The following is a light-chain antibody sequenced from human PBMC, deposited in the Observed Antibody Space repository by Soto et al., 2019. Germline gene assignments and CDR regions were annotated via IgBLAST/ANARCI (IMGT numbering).Light chain of an antibody. CDR2: EVS. Sequence: QSALTQPASVSGSPGQSITISCTGTSSDVGGYNYVSWYQQHPGKAPKLMIYEVSNRPSEVSNRFSGSKSGNTASLTISGLQAEYEGKYYCSSYTSGSTLVVFGGGTKLTVL. V-gene: IGLV2-14*01. CDR1: SSDVGGYNY. CDR3: SSYTSGSTLVV. J-gene: IGLJ2*01.